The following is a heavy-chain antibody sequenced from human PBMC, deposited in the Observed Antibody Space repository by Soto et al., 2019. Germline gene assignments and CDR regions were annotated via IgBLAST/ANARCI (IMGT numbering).Heavy chain of an antibody. D-gene: IGHD3-10*01. CDR1: GLTMSTYA. CDR2: IAGVDI. Sequence: GGSLRLSCAGNGLTMSTYAMSWVRQAPGKGLEWVSTIAGVDIFYADSVQGRFTTYLQWSSLKASDTAIYYCAASIFYYGMDVWGQGTTVTVSS. V-gene: IGHV3-23*05. CDR3: DV. J-gene: IGHJ6*02.